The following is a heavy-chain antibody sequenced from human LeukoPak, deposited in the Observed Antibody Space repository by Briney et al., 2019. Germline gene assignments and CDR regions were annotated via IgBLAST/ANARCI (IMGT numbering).Heavy chain of an antibody. Sequence: GGSLRLSCAASGFTFSDYNMRWIRQAPGKGLEWVAVISYDGSNKYYADSVKGRFTISRDNSKNTLYLQMNSLRAEDTAVYYCARDRITMVRGVTPSGVLDYWGQGTLVTVSS. CDR3: ARDRITMVRGVTPSGVLDY. CDR1: GFTFSDYN. V-gene: IGHV3-30*03. J-gene: IGHJ4*02. D-gene: IGHD3-10*01. CDR2: ISYDGSNK.